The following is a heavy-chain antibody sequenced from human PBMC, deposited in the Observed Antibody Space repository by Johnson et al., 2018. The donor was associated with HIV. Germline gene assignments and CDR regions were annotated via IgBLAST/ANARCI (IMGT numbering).Heavy chain of an antibody. D-gene: IGHD3-3*01. V-gene: IGHV3-30*04. CDR2: ISYDGSNK. CDR1: GFRFSSYA. Sequence: VQLVESGGGVVQPGRSLRLSCVASGFRFSSYAVHWVRQAPGKGLEWVAVISYDGSNKYYADSVKGRFTISRDNSKNTMYLQMNSLRAEATAVYYCARTTLRFLDRGDDAFDIWGQGTMVTVSS. J-gene: IGHJ3*02. CDR3: ARTTLRFLDRGDDAFDI.